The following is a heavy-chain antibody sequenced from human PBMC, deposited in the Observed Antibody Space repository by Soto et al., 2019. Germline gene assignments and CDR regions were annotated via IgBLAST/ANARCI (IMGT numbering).Heavy chain of an antibody. CDR2: IYRTGST. D-gene: IGHD5-12*01. CDR3: VGYSGYDPNWFDP. V-gene: IGHV4-4*02. J-gene: IGHJ5*02. Sequence: SETLSLTCAVSGGSFTSNNWWTWVRQPPGQGLEWIGEIYRTGSTNYNPSLKSRVTISLDKSENQFSLKVTSLTAADTAVYYCVGYSGYDPNWFDPWGQGTLVTVSS. CDR1: GGSFTSNNW.